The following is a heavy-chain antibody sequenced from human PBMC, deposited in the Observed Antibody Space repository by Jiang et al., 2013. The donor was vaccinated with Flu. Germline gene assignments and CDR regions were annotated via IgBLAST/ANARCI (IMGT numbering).Heavy chain of an antibody. V-gene: IGHV4-59*08. D-gene: IGHD6-13*01. Sequence: GPGLVKPSETLSLTCTVSGGSISSYYWSWIRQPPGKGLEWIGYIYYSGSTNYNPSLKSRVTISVDTSKNQFSLKLSSVTAADTAVYYCARLFGSSLDYWGQGTLVTVSS. CDR2: IYYSGST. J-gene: IGHJ4*02. CDR1: GGSISSYY. CDR3: ARLFGSSLDY.